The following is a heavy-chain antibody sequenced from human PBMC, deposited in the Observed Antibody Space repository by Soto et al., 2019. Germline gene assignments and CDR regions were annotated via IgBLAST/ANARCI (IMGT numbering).Heavy chain of an antibody. Sequence: GGSLRLSCAASGFTFSSYAMSWVRQAPGKGLEWVSAISGSGGSTYYADSVKGRFTISRDNSKNTLYLQMNSLRAEDTAVYYCAKVIDYGDYGDYFDYWGQGTLVTVSS. D-gene: IGHD4-17*01. CDR3: AKVIDYGDYGDYFDY. CDR2: ISGSGGST. V-gene: IGHV3-23*01. CDR1: GFTFSSYA. J-gene: IGHJ4*02.